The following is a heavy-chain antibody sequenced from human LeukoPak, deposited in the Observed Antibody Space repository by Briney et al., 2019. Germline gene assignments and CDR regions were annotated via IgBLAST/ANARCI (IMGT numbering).Heavy chain of an antibody. V-gene: IGHV3-23*01. D-gene: IGHD2-15*01. CDR3: AKATLGHCSGVNCCYFDC. CDR1: GLTFSSYA. Sequence: GGSLRLSCAASGLTFSSYAMAWVRQAPGKGLERVSGITDTGGTTYYADSVRGRLTISRDNSKNTLYLQMSSLRAEDKAIYYCAKATLGHCSGVNCCYFDCWGQGTLVTVSS. CDR2: ITDTGGTT. J-gene: IGHJ4*02.